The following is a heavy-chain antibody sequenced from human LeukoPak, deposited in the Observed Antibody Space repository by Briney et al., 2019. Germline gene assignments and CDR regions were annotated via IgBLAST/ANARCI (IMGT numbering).Heavy chain of an antibody. CDR2: ISWNRGSI. CDR1: GFTFDDYA. CDR3: AKTVRGYSYGYPLDY. V-gene: IGHV3-9*01. J-gene: IGHJ4*02. D-gene: IGHD5-18*01. Sequence: GGSLRLSCAASGFTFDDYAMHWVRQAPGKGLEWVSGISWNRGSIGYADSVKGRFTISRDNAKNSLYLQMNSLRAEDTALYYCAKTVRGYSYGYPLDYWGQGTLVTVSS.